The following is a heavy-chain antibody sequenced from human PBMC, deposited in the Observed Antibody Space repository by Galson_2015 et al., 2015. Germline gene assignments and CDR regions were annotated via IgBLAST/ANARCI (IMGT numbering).Heavy chain of an antibody. D-gene: IGHD3-16*01. V-gene: IGHV1-69*13. J-gene: IGHJ3*02. CDR1: GGTFSSYA. CDR3: ARGAKRIMIRHSLGI. Sequence: SVKVSCKASGGTFSSYAISWVRQAPGQGLEWMGGIIPIFGTANYAQKFQGRVTITADESTSTAYMELSSLRSEDTAVYYCARGAKRIMIRHSLGIWGQGTMVTVSS. CDR2: IIPIFGTA.